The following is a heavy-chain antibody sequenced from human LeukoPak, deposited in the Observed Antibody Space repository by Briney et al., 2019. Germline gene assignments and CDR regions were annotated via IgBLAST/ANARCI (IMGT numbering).Heavy chain of an antibody. CDR1: GGSISSSSYY. Sequence: PSETLSLTCTVSGGSISSSSYYWGWIRQPPGKGLEWIGSIYYSGSTYYNPSLKSRVTIYVDTSKNQFSLKLSSVTAADTAVYYWVEAPYYYDSSGRRVNWFDPWGQGTLVTVSS. CDR2: IYYSGST. J-gene: IGHJ5*02. V-gene: IGHV4-39*01. CDR3: VEAPYYYDSSGRRVNWFDP. D-gene: IGHD3-22*01.